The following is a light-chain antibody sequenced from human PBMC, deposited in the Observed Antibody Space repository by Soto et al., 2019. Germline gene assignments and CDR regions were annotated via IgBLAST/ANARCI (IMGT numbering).Light chain of an antibody. V-gene: IGKV1-5*01. CDR3: QQDETYSGT. J-gene: IGKJ1*01. CDR1: QSVSGW. Sequence: EIPMTKSASSLSASVGDPVTVXCRASQSVSGWLVWYQQKPGGAPKLLCYDASALPRGGPSRFSGSGSGTKFTLTIASLQPEDFATYYCQQDETYSGTFGPGTKVDIK. CDR2: DAS.